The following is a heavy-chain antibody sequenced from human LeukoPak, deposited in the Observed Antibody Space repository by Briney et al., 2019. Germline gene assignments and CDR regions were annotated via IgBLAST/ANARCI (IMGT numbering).Heavy chain of an antibody. D-gene: IGHD1/OR15-1a*01. J-gene: IGHJ4*02. CDR2: IKQDGSEE. CDR3: ARNKRGDY. CDR1: GFTFRNYW. Sequence: GGSLRLSCAASGFTFRNYWMSWVRQAPEKGLEWVANIKQDGSEENYVDSVKGRFTMSRDNAKNSLYLQMNSLRVEDTAVYYCARNKRGDYWGQGTLVTVSS. V-gene: IGHV3-7*01.